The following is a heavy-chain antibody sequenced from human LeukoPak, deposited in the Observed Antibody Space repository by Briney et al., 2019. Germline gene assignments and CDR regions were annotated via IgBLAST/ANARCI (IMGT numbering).Heavy chain of an antibody. Sequence: SETLSLTCTVSGGSISSYYWSWIRQPPGKGLEWIGYIYYSGSTNYKPSLKSRVTISVETSKNQFSLKLRSMTAADTAVYYCAGVTGSYYFYYYMDVWGKGTTVTVSS. D-gene: IGHD3-10*01. J-gene: IGHJ6*03. CDR2: IYYSGST. CDR3: AGVTGSYYFYYYMDV. V-gene: IGHV4-59*12. CDR1: GGSISSYY.